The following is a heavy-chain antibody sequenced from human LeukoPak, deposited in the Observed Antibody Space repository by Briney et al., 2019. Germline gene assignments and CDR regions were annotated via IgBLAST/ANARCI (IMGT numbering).Heavy chain of an antibody. CDR2: SRFDGSNK. D-gene: IGHD6-6*01. V-gene: IGHV3-30*02. CDR1: GFTFRTYG. J-gene: IGHJ4*02. Sequence: GGSLRLSCAASGFTFRTYGMHWVRQAPGKGLGWVAFSRFDGSNKYYADSVKGRFTISRGNSKNTLYLQMNGLTTDETAVYYCAKDGASEWVAARHFDNWGQGTLVTVSS. CDR3: AKDGASEWVAARHFDN.